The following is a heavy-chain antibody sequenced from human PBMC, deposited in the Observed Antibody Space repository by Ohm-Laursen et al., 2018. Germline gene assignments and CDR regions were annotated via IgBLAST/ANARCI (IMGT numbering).Heavy chain of an antibody. Sequence: SLRLSCTASGFTFSSYGMHWVRQAPGKGLEWVAVISYDGSNKYYADSVKGRFTISRDNSKNTLYLQMNSLRAEDTAVYYCARSGWSAYYYYGMDVWGQGTTVTVSS. CDR3: ARSGWSAYYYYGMDV. CDR2: ISYDGSNK. CDR1: GFTFSSYG. J-gene: IGHJ6*02. V-gene: IGHV3-33*05. D-gene: IGHD1-26*01.